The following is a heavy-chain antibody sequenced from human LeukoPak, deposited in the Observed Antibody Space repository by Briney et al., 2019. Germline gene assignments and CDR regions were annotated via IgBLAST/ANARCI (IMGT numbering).Heavy chain of an antibody. CDR2: VSAYNGNT. CDR1: GYTFTSYG. Sequence: ASVKVSCRASGYTFTSYGISWLRHAPGQGGQGMGWVSAYNGNTNYAQKLQGRVTMTTDTSTSTAYMELRSLRSDDTAVYYCARDFLGVAVAGNFDYWGQGTLVTVSS. D-gene: IGHD6-19*01. J-gene: IGHJ4*02. CDR3: ARDFLGVAVAGNFDY. V-gene: IGHV1-18*01.